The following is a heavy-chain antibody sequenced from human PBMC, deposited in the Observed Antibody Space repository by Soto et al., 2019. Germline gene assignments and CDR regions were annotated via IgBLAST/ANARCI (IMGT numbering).Heavy chain of an antibody. D-gene: IGHD6-13*01. CDR1: GYTFTSYY. J-gene: IGHJ4*02. V-gene: IGHV1-46*01. Sequence: QVQLVQSGAEVKKPGASVKVSCKASGYTFTSYYMHWVRQAPGQGLEWMGIINPSGGSTSYAQKFQGRVTMTRDTSTSTVYMELSSLRSDDTAVYYCARDIAARVVDYWGQGTLVTVSS. CDR3: ARDIAARVVDY. CDR2: INPSGGST.